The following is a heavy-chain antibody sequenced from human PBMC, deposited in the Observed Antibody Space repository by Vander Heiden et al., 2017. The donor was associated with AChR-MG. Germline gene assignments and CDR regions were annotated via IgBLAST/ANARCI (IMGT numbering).Heavy chain of an antibody. CDR2: VYPSGNT. D-gene: IGHD4-17*01. CDR1: GGSITSDY. Sequence: QVQLQESGPGLVKPSETLSLTCKVSGGSITSDYWSWVRQPAGKGLEWIGRVYPSGNTDYNPSLASRVAMSLDSSKNQFSLTVRSVTAADTAVYYCARDRPPTTVTSRFFYYMDVWGKGTTVTVSS. V-gene: IGHV4-4*07. CDR3: ARDRPPTTVTSRFFYYMDV. J-gene: IGHJ6*03.